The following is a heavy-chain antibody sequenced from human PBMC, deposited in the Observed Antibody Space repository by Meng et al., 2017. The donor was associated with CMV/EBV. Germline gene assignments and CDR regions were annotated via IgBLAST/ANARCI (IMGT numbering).Heavy chain of an antibody. V-gene: IGHV4-34*01. CDR3: ARRGRITMVRGVRYYYGMDV. J-gene: IGHJ6*02. Sequence: SETLSLTCIVSGGSISGYYWSWIRQPPGKGLEWIGEINHSGSTNYNPSLKSRVTISVDTSKNQFSLKLSSVTAADTAVYYCARRGRITMVRGVRYYYGMDVWGQGTTVTVSS. D-gene: IGHD3-10*01. CDR2: INHSGST. CDR1: GGSISGYY.